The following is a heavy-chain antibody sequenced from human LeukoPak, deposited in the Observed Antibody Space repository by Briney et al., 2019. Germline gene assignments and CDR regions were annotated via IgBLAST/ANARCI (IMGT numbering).Heavy chain of an antibody. CDR2: ISAYNGNT. V-gene: IGHV1-18*01. Sequence: ASVKVSCKASGYTFTSYGISWVRQAPGQGLEWMGWISAYNGNTNYAQKLQGRVTMTTDTSTSTAYMELRSLRSDDTAVYYCARDSYYYDSSGLFDYWGQGTLFTVSS. CDR3: ARDSYYYDSSGLFDY. D-gene: IGHD3-22*01. CDR1: GYTFTSYG. J-gene: IGHJ4*02.